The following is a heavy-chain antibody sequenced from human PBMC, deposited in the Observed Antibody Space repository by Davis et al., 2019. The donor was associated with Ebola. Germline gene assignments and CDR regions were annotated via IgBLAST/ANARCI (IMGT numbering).Heavy chain of an antibody. CDR3: AKDLYGDYKLDC. CDR2: ISGSGDNT. CDR1: GFPFRYYA. V-gene: IGHV3-23*01. D-gene: IGHD4-17*01. J-gene: IGHJ4*02. Sequence: PGGSLRLSCEASGFPFRYYAMTWVRQAPGKGLEWVPTISGSGDNTYYADSVKGLFTIPRDNSKNTLYLQMDGLRAEDTAIYYCAKDLYGDYKLDCWGQGTLVTVSS.